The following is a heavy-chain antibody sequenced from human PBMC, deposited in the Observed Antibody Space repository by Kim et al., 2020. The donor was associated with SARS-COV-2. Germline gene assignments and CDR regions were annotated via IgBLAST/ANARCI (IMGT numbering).Heavy chain of an antibody. J-gene: IGHJ4*02. CDR3: AVLSYYYRSGSYVDF. CDR2: VTTDSTDT. V-gene: IGHV3-21*06. Sequence: GGSLRLSCAASGFTFSSYPMHWVRQAPGKGLEWVSCVTTDSTDTHYADSVKGRFTVSRDDAKNSLFLQIDNLRPEDTAVYYCAVLSYYYRSGSYVDFWGQGALVTVS. CDR1: GFTFSSYP. D-gene: IGHD3-10*01.